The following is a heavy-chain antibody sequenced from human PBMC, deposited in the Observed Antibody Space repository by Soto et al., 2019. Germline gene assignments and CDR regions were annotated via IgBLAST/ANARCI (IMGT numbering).Heavy chain of an antibody. CDR2: ISAYNGNT. D-gene: IGHD4-17*01. Sequence: ASVKVSCKASGYTFTSYCITWVRQAPGQGLEWMGWISAYNGNTNYAQKLQGRVTMTTDTSTSTAYMELRSLRSDDTAVYYCARNDYGDYDDALYIWGQGTMVTVSS. CDR3: ARNDYGDYDDALYI. J-gene: IGHJ3*02. V-gene: IGHV1-18*01. CDR1: GYTFTSYC.